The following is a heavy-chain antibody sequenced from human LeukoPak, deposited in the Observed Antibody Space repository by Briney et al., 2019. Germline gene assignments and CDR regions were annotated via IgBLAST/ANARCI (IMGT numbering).Heavy chain of an antibody. V-gene: IGHV4-39*01. Sequence: SETLSLTCTVSGGSISSSSYYWDWIRQPPGKGLEGIGSIYYNGSTYYHPSPKSRVTISVDTSKNQFSLKLTSVTAADTAVYYCARHWSPRGRSYFDYWGQGTLVTVSS. CDR3: ARHWSPRGRSYFDY. J-gene: IGHJ4*02. CDR1: GGSISSSSYY. CDR2: IYYNGST.